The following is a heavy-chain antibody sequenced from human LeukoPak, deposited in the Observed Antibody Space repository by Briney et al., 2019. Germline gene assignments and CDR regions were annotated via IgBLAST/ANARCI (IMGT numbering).Heavy chain of an antibody. CDR3: ARGRRGGNFDY. J-gene: IGHJ4*02. V-gene: IGHV4-30-4*01. Sequence: SETLSLTCTVSGGSISSGDYYWSWIRQPPGKGLEWIGYIYYSGSTYYNPSLKSRVTISVDTSKNQFSLKLSSVTAADTAVYYCARGRRGGNFDYWGQGTLVTVSS. CDR1: GGSISSGDYY. D-gene: IGHD3-16*01. CDR2: IYYSGST.